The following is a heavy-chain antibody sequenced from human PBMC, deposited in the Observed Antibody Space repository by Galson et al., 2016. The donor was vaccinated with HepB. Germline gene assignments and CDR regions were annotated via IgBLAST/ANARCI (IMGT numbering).Heavy chain of an antibody. Sequence: VSCKASGYTFSRYPMHWVRQAPGQSLEWMGWINPGNGNAKYPQKFQGRVTITRDTTASTAYMEFSSLRSEDTAVYYCARNPDSHYYYYYYGLDVWGQGTTVTVSS. CDR3: ARNPDSHYYYYYYGLDV. CDR1: GYTFSRYP. J-gene: IGHJ6*02. D-gene: IGHD2-15*01. V-gene: IGHV1-3*01. CDR2: INPGNGNA.